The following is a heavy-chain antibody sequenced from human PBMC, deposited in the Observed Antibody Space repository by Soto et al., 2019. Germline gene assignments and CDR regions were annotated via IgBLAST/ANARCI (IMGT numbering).Heavy chain of an antibody. CDR2: IYSGGST. Sequence: GGSLRLSCAASGFTVSSNYMSWVRQAPGKGLEWVSVIYSGGSTYYADSVKGRFTISRDNSKNTLYLQMNSLRAEETAVYYCARLTLIYCSGGSCYSKGYYMDVWGKGTTVTVSS. D-gene: IGHD2-15*01. CDR1: GFTVSSNY. CDR3: ARLTLIYCSGGSCYSKGYYMDV. V-gene: IGHV3-66*01. J-gene: IGHJ6*03.